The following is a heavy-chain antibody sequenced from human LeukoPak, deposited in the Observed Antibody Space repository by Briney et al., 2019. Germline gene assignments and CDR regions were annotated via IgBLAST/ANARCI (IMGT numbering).Heavy chain of an antibody. CDR1: GFTFSSSG. CDR2: IWYDGSNK. Sequence: GGSLRLSCAASGFTFSSSGMHWFRQAPGKGLEWVAVIWYDGSNKYYADSVKGRFTVSRDNSKNTLYLQMNSLRAEDTAVYYCAKDLYRGGVATIRDWGQGTLVTVSS. D-gene: IGHD5-12*01. V-gene: IGHV3-33*06. CDR3: AKDLYRGGVATIRD. J-gene: IGHJ4*02.